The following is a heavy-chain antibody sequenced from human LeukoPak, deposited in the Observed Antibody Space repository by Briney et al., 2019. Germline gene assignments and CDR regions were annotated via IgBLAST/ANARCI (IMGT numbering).Heavy chain of an antibody. J-gene: IGHJ4*02. Sequence: GGSLRLSCAASGFTFSSYGMHWVRQAPGKGREWVAVIWYDGSNKYYADSVKGRFTISRDNSKNTLYLQMNSLRAEDTAVYYCARGNTAMVTWGQGTLVTVSS. CDR3: ARGNTAMVT. V-gene: IGHV3-33*01. CDR1: GFTFSSYG. D-gene: IGHD5-18*01. CDR2: IWYDGSNK.